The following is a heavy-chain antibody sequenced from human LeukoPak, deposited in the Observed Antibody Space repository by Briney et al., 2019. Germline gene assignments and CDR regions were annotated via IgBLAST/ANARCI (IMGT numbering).Heavy chain of an antibody. CDR3: ARGSHPVTGTLGGYFDP. Sequence: SETLSLTCTVSGGSISGYYWSWVRQSPEKGLESIGFIYSTGSTSYNPSLRSRVTISIDTSQNQFYLRLTSVTAADTAVYYCARGSHPVTGTLGGYFDPWGQGTLVTVSS. D-gene: IGHD6-19*01. J-gene: IGHJ4*02. CDR2: IYSTGST. V-gene: IGHV4-59*08. CDR1: GGSISGYY.